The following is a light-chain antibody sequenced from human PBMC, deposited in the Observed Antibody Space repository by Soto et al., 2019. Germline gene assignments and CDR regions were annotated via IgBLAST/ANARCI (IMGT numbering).Light chain of an antibody. CDR3: QQYGSSPWT. CDR1: QSVSSSY. Sequence: EIVLTQSPGTLSLSPGERATLSCRASQSVSSSYLAWYQQKPGQAPRLLIYDASTRATGIPDRISGSGSGIDFTLTISRLEPEDFAVYYCQQYGSSPWTFGQGTRVEIK. CDR2: DAS. J-gene: IGKJ1*01. V-gene: IGKV3-20*01.